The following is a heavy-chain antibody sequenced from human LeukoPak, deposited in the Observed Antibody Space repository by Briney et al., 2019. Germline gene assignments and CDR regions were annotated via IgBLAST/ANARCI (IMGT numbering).Heavy chain of an antibody. J-gene: IGHJ6*03. CDR1: GGSISSYY. V-gene: IGHV4-59*01. D-gene: IGHD6-13*01. CDR3: ARSYSSSWYITQYYYYMDV. Sequence: PSETLSLTCTVSGGSISSYYWSWIRQPPGKGLEWIGYIYYSGSTNYNPSLKSRVTISVDTSKNQFSPKLSSATAADTAVYYCARSYSSSWYITQYYYYMDVWGKGTTVTVSS. CDR2: IYYSGST.